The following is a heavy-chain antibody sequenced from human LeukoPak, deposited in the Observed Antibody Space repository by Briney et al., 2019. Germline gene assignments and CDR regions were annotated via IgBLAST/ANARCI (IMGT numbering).Heavy chain of an antibody. V-gene: IGHV1-8*01. J-gene: IGHJ4*02. CDR3: ARGTPYCTSASCYNY. CDR2: MNPNSGNT. D-gene: IGHD2-2*02. Sequence: ASVKVSCKASGYTFISYDINWVRQAAGQGPEWMGWMNPNSGNTGCAQKFQGRVTMTRNTSISTAYMELSSLRSEDTAVYYCARGTPYCTSASCYNYWGQGTLVTVSS. CDR1: GYTFISYD.